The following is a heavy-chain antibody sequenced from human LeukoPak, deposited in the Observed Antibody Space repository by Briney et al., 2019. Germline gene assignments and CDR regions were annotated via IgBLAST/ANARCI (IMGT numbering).Heavy chain of an antibody. V-gene: IGHV4-34*01. Sequence: SETLSLTCAAYGGSFSGYYWSWIRQPPGKGLEWIGEINHSGSTNYNSSLKSRVTISVDTSKNQFSLKLSSVTAADTAVYYCAREKAEGKTAPYYMDVWGKGTTVTVSS. J-gene: IGHJ6*03. CDR1: GGSFSGYY. CDR2: INHSGST. CDR3: AREKAEGKTAPYYMDV.